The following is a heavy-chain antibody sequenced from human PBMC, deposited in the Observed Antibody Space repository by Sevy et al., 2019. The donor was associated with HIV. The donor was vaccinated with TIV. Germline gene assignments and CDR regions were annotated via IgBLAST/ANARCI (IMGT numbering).Heavy chain of an antibody. CDR1: GFTFSSYG. Sequence: GGPLRLSCAASGFTFSSYGMHWVRQAPGKGLEWVAVISYDGSNKYYADSVKGRFTISRDNSKNTLYLQMNSLRAEDTAVYYCAKGSSGYGMDVWGQGTTVTVSS. D-gene: IGHD6-6*01. CDR3: AKGSSGYGMDV. J-gene: IGHJ6*02. V-gene: IGHV3-30*18. CDR2: ISYDGSNK.